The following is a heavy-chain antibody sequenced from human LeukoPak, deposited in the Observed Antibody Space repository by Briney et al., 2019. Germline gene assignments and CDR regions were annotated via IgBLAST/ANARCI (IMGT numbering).Heavy chain of an antibody. V-gene: IGHV3-74*01. D-gene: IGHD4-17*01. CDR3: ARGDYGDYVRANDAFDI. CDR1: GFTFSSYW. CDR2: IKSDGSSI. Sequence: GGSLRLSCAASGFTFSSYWMHWVRQAPGKGLVWVSRIKSDGSSISYADSVRGRFTISRDNAKSTLYLQMSSLRAEDTAVYYCARGDYGDYVRANDAFDIWGQGTMVTVSS. J-gene: IGHJ3*02.